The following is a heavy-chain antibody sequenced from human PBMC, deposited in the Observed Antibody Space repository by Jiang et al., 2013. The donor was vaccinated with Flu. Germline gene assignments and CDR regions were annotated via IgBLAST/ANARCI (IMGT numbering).Heavy chain of an antibody. CDR3: AHRASSFIIVAYEDRYAFDI. J-gene: IGHJ3*02. CDR2: IYWDDDK. Sequence: KPTQTLTLTCTFSGFSLSTSGVGVGWIRQPPGKALEWLALIYWDDDKRYSPSLKSRLTITKDTSKNQVVLTMTNMDPVDTATYYCAHRASSFIIVAYEDRYAFDIWGQGTMVTVSS. CDR1: GFSLSTSGVG. V-gene: IGHV2-5*02. D-gene: IGHD2-2*01.